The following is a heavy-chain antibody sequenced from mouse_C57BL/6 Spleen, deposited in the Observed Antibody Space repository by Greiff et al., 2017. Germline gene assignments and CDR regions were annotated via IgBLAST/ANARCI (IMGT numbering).Heavy chain of an antibody. V-gene: IGHV1-22*01. Sequence: VQLKESGPELVKPGASVKMSCKASGYTFTDYNMHWVKQSHGKSLEWIGYINPNNGGTSYNQKFKGKATLTVNKSSSTAYMELRSLTSEDSAVYYCARSPGGYYFDYWGQGTTLTVSS. CDR3: ARSPGGYYFDY. D-gene: IGHD4-1*01. CDR1: GYTFTDYN. J-gene: IGHJ2*01. CDR2: INPNNGGT.